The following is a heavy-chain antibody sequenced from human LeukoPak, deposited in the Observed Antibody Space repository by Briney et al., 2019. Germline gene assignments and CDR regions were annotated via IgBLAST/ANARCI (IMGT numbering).Heavy chain of an antibody. D-gene: IGHD1-1*01. CDR1: GFTFSSYG. CDR2: ISSSSSYI. Sequence: PGGSLRLSCAASGFTFSSYGMHWVRQAPGKGLEWVSSISSSSSYIYYADSVKGRFTISRDNAKNSLYLQMNSLRAEDTAVYYCARDRVSRSGTDPFDYWGQGTLVTVSS. CDR3: ARDRVSRSGTDPFDY. V-gene: IGHV3-21*01. J-gene: IGHJ4*02.